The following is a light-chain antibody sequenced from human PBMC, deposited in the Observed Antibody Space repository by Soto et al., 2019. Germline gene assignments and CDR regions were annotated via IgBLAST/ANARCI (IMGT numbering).Light chain of an antibody. Sequence: DIQLTQSPSFLSASVGDRVTITCRASQGINIFLAWFQQKPGEAPNLLISAASTLQSGVPSRFSGSGSETEFTLTITSLQPEDSATYYCQQRNSYPRTFGQGTEVHIK. CDR3: QQRNSYPRT. CDR2: AAS. J-gene: IGKJ2*01. V-gene: IGKV1-9*01. CDR1: QGINIF.